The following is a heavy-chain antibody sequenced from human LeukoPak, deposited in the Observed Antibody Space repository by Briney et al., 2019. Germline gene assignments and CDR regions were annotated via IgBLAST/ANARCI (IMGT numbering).Heavy chain of an antibody. J-gene: IGHJ6*02. V-gene: IGHV1-8*01. CDR2: MNPNSGNT. CDR1: GYTFTSYD. D-gene: IGHD1-26*01. Sequence: GASVKVSCKASGYTFTSYDINWVRQATGQGLEWMGWMNPNSGNTGYAQKFQGRVTMTRNTSISTAYMELSSLRSEDTAVYYCARGPTEWELLHFPAGYYYYYGMDVWGQGTTVTVSS. CDR3: ARGPTEWELLHFPAGYYYYYGMDV.